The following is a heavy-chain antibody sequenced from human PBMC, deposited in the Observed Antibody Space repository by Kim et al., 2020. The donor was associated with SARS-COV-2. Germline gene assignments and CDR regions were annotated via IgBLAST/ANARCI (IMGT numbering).Heavy chain of an antibody. D-gene: IGHD2-8*01. CDR3: ARESGEVLMVPFDY. Sequence: GGSLRLSCAASGFTFSSYGMHWVRQAPGKGLEWVAVICYDGSNKYYADSVKGRFTISRDNSKNTLYLQMNSLRAEDTAVYYCARESGEVLMVPFDYWGQGTLVTVSS. CDR1: GFTFSSYG. V-gene: IGHV3-33*01. J-gene: IGHJ4*02. CDR2: ICYDGSNK.